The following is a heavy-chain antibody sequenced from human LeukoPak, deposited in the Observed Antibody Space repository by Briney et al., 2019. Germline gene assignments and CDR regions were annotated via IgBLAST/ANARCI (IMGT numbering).Heavy chain of an antibody. D-gene: IGHD6-19*01. CDR1: GFTFSSYA. V-gene: IGHV3-23*01. CDR2: ISGSGGST. CDR3: AKLRRSGWSRVDFDY. Sequence: PGGSLRLSCAASGFTFSSYAMSWVRQAPGKGLEWVSAISGSGGSTYYADSVEGRFTISRDNSKNTLYLQMNSLRAEDTAVYYCAKLRRSGWSRVDFDYWGQGTLVTVSS. J-gene: IGHJ4*02.